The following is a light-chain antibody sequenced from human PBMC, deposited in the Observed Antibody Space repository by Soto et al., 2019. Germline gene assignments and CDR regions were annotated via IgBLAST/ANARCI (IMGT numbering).Light chain of an antibody. V-gene: IGKV1-39*01. J-gene: IGKJ1*01. Sequence: DIQMTQSPSSLSASVGDRVTITCRASQSISSYLNWYQQKPGKAPNLLIYAASSLQSGVPSRFRGSGSGTDFTLTISSLQPEDIATYYCQQSYSTPPWTFGQGTKVEIK. CDR2: AAS. CDR1: QSISSY. CDR3: QQSYSTPPWT.